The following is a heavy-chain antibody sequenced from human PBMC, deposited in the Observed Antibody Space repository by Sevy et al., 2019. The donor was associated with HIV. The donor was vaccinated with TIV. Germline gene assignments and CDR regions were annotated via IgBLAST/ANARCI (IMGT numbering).Heavy chain of an antibody. J-gene: IGHJ4*02. CDR2: FDPEDGET. V-gene: IGHV1-24*01. Sequence: ASVKVSCKVSGYTLTELSMHWLRQAPGKGLEWLGSFDPEDGETVYEHNFQGRVSMTEDTSTDTAYMEVISLKFEDTAVYYCATTKDYYDSSGYPFDYWGQGTLVTVSS. D-gene: IGHD3-22*01. CDR1: GYTLTELS. CDR3: ATTKDYYDSSGYPFDY.